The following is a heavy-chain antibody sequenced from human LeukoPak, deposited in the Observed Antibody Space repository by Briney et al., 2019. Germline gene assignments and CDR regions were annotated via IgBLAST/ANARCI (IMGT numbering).Heavy chain of an antibody. V-gene: IGHV4-4*09. D-gene: IGHD6-19*01. CDR1: SGSISTYN. CDR3: ACFSVAHNNYSDY. CDR2: INHNGNT. J-gene: IGHJ4*02. Sequence: SETLSLTCTDSSGSISTYNWSWLRQPPGRDLEWLGDINHNGNTNYNPSLQSRVTLSVDTSKSQFSLRLTSVTATDTAVYYCACFSVAHNNYSDYWGQGILVTVSS.